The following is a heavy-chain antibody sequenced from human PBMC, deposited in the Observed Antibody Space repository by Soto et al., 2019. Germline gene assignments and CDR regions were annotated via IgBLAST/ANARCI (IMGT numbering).Heavy chain of an antibody. CDR2: IIHFFGIA. D-gene: IGHD3-16*01. J-gene: IGHJ4*02. V-gene: IGHV1-69*01. CDR3: ARTAPMDAGDKYYYDF. CDR1: GGTFSTFG. Sequence: QVQLVQSGAEVKKTGSSVKVSCKTSGGTFSTFGISWVRQAPGQGLEWMGGIIHFFGIAEYSQKFEDRITITAEESTNTVYMDLRSLTSEDTAIYYCARTAPMDAGDKYYYDFWGQGALVTVSS.